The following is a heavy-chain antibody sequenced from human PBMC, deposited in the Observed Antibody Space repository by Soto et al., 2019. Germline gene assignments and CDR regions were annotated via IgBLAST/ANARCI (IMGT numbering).Heavy chain of an antibody. CDR2: IYDSGVT. Sequence: SETLSLTCAVSGYSISSDYYWGWIRQPPGKGLEWIVSIYDSGVTYYNPSLKSRVTTSVDTSENQFSLNLNSMTAADAAVYYCAMRASGEPPYYFDSWGQGTQVTVSS. CDR3: AMRASGEPPYYFDS. D-gene: IGHD7-27*01. V-gene: IGHV4-38-2*01. J-gene: IGHJ4*02. CDR1: GYSISSDYY.